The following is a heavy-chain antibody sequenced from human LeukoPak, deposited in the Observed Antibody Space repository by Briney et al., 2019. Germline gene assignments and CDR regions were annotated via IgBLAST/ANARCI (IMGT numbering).Heavy chain of an antibody. V-gene: IGHV3-30*02. CDR1: GFTFSSYG. CDR3: AKGSAPPYYYYYMDV. J-gene: IGHJ6*03. CDR2: IRYDGSNK. Sequence: GGSLRLSCAASGFTFSSYGMHWVRQAPGKGLEWVAFIRYDGSNKYYADSVKGRFTISRDNSKNTLYLQMNSLRAGDTAVYYCAKGSAPPYYYYYMDVWGKGTTVTVSS.